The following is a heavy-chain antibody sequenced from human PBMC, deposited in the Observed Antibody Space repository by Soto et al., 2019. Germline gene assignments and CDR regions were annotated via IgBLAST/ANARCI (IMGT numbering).Heavy chain of an antibody. J-gene: IGHJ4*02. V-gene: IGHV1-18*01. CDR2: ISASNGNT. D-gene: IGHD4-17*01. CDR3: ARDVPTVTTGGADY. Sequence: QVQLVQSGAEVKKPGASVKVSCKASGYIFTKYCISWVRQAPGQGLEWMGWISASNGNTNYALKLQGRVTLTTATSTSTAYMELMSLTADDTAVYYCARDVPTVTTGGADYWGQGSLVTVSS. CDR1: GYIFTKYC.